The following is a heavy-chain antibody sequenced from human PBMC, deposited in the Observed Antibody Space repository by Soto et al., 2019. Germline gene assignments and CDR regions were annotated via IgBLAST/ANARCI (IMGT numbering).Heavy chain of an antibody. CDR2: LSYGGSNE. J-gene: IGHJ4*02. V-gene: IGHV3-30-3*01. Sequence: QVQLVESGGGVVQPGRSLRLSCAASGITLSSYTMHWVRQAPGKGLEWVAVLSYGGSNEYYADSVKGRFTISRDNSKNTLYIQLNTMRPDDTAMYYSARDPYTSGWRRFAYWGQGNLVTVSS. D-gene: IGHD6-19*01. CDR3: ARDPYTSGWRRFAY. CDR1: GITLSSYT.